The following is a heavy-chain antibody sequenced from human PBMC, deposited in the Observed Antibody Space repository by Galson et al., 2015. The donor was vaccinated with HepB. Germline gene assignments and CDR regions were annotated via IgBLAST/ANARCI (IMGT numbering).Heavy chain of an antibody. CDR2: IWSDGSNK. Sequence: SLRLSCAASGFTFSTYGMHWVRQAPGKGLDRVALIWSDGSNKFYTDSVKGRFTISRDSSKNTVFLQMNSLRAEDTAVYYCARDFRGWYYNSGIYGYYIDYWGRGTLVTVSS. CDR3: ARDFRGWYYNSGIYGYYIDY. D-gene: IGHD3-10*01. CDR1: GFTFSTYG. V-gene: IGHV3-33*08. J-gene: IGHJ4*02.